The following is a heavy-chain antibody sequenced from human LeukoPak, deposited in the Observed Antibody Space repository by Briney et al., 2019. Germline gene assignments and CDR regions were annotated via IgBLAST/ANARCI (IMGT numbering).Heavy chain of an antibody. CDR3: AAGYSGYEYPNC. Sequence: SVKVSCKASGFTFTSSAVQWVRQARGQRLEWIGWIVVDSSNTNYAQKFQERVIIIRDMSTRTVYMELSSLTFEDTAVYYCAAGYSGYEYPNCWGQGTLVTV. D-gene: IGHD5-12*01. V-gene: IGHV1-58*01. CDR2: IVVDSSNT. CDR1: GFTFTSSA. J-gene: IGHJ4*02.